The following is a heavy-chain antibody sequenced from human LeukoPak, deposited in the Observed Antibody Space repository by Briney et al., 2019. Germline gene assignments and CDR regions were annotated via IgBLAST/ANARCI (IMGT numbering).Heavy chain of an antibody. CDR1: GGSISSSSYY. CDR2: IYYSGST. V-gene: IGHV4-39*07. Sequence: SETLSLTCTVSGGSISSSSYYWGWIRQPPGKGLEWIGSIYYSGSTYYNPSLKSRVTISVDTSKNQFSLKLSSVTAADTAVYYCARMYDSGGYYIDHWGQGTLVTVSS. J-gene: IGHJ4*02. CDR3: ARMYDSGGYYIDH. D-gene: IGHD3-22*01.